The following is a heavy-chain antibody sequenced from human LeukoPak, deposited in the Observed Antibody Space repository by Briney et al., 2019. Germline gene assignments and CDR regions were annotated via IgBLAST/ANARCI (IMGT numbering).Heavy chain of an antibody. Sequence: GGSLRLSCAASGFSLSGYWMHWVRQVPGKGLVWVSRINSDESTTSYADSVKGRFIISRDNAKNTLYLQMNSLRAEDTAAYYCARVLLEREARWGQGTLVTVSS. CDR1: GFSLSGYW. J-gene: IGHJ4*02. D-gene: IGHD1-1*01. CDR3: ARVLLEREAR. V-gene: IGHV3-74*01. CDR2: INSDESTT.